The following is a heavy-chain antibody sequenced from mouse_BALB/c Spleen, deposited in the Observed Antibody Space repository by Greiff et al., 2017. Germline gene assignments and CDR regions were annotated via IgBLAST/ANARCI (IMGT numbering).Heavy chain of an antibody. CDR1: GYAFTNYL. J-gene: IGHJ3*01. CDR3: ARESSGYGRFAY. Sequence: VQLQQSGAELVRPGTSVKVSCKASGYAFTNYLIEWVKQRPGQGLEWIGVINPGSGGTNYNEKFKGKATLTADKSSSTAYMQLSRLTSDDSAVYFCARESSGYGRFAYWGQGTLVTVSA. CDR2: INPGSGGT. V-gene: IGHV1-54*01. D-gene: IGHD3-1*01.